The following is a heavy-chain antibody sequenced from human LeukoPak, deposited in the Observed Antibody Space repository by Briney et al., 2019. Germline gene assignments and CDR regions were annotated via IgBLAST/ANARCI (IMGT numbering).Heavy chain of an antibody. CDR3: ARQVVGAPFDN. Sequence: SETLSLTCTVSGGSISSYYWSWIRQPPGKGLEWIGYIYCSGSTNYNPSLKSRVTISVDTSKNQFSLNLSSVTAADTAVYYCARQVVGAPFDNWGQGTLVTVSS. V-gene: IGHV4-59*08. J-gene: IGHJ4*02. CDR1: GGSISSYY. CDR2: IYCSGST. D-gene: IGHD1-26*01.